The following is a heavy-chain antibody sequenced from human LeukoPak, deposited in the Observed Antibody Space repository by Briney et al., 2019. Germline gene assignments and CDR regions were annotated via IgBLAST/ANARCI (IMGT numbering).Heavy chain of an antibody. J-gene: IGHJ4*02. CDR2: ISYDGSNK. CDR1: GFTFSSYG. Sequence: GGSLRLSCAASGFTFSSYGMHWVRQAPGKGLEWVAVISYDGSNKYYADSVTGRFTISRDNSKNTLYLQMNSLRAEDTAVYYCAKAGSSSWIPPFDYWGQGTLVTVSS. V-gene: IGHV3-30*18. D-gene: IGHD6-13*01. CDR3: AKAGSSSWIPPFDY.